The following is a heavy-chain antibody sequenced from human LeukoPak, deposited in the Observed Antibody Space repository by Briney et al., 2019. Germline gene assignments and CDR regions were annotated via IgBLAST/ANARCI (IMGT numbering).Heavy chain of an antibody. CDR3: ARGGGTVFGVIND. Sequence: ASVKVSCKASGYTFTGHYIHWVRQAPGQGLEWMGWINPNGGGTNYAQKFQGRVTMTRDTSITTAYMEMRRLRSDDTAVYYCARGGGTVFGVINDWGQGTLVTVSS. D-gene: IGHD3-3*01. CDR2: INPNGGGT. CDR1: GYTFTGHY. V-gene: IGHV1-2*02. J-gene: IGHJ4*02.